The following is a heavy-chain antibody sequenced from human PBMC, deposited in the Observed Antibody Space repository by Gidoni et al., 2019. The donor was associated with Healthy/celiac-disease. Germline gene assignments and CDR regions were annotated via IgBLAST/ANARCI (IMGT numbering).Heavy chain of an antibody. CDR2: IYYSGST. J-gene: IGHJ5*02. Sequence: QLQLQESGPGLVKPSETLSLTCTVSGGSISSSSYYWGWIRQPPGKGLEWIGSIYYSGSTYYNPSLKSRVTISVDTSKNQCSLKLSSVTAADTAVYYCARRDYYGSGSYYNSLNWFDPWGQGTLVTVSS. V-gene: IGHV4-39*01. D-gene: IGHD3-10*01. CDR1: GGSISSSSYY. CDR3: ARRDYYGSGSYYNSLNWFDP.